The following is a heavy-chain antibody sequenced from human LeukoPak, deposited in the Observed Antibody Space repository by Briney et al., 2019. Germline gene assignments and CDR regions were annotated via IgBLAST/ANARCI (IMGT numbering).Heavy chain of an antibody. CDR3: AREISGSYYNPLGYMDV. V-gene: IGHV4-4*07. CDR1: GGSISLYY. Sequence: SETLSLTCTVSGGSISLYYWNWIRQPAGKGLEWIGRIFTSGITNYNPSLKSRVTMSVNTSKSQFSLALSSVTAADTAVYYCAREISGSYYNPLGYMDVWGKGTTVTVAS. CDR2: IFTSGIT. D-gene: IGHD3-10*01. J-gene: IGHJ6*03.